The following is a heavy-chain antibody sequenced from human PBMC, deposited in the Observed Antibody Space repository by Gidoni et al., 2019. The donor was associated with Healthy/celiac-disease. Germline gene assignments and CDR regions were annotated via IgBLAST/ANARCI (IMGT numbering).Heavy chain of an antibody. V-gene: IGHV3-21*01. CDR3: ARGGPGGDYGDY. D-gene: IGHD2-15*01. J-gene: IGHJ4*02. CDR1: GFTFSSYS. Sequence: EVQLVESGGGLVKPGGSLRLSCAASGFTFSSYSMNWVRQAPGQGLEWVSSISSSSSYIYYADSVKGRFTISRDNAKNSLYLQMNSLRAEDTAVYYCARGGPGGDYGDYWGQGTLVNVSS. CDR2: ISSSSSYI.